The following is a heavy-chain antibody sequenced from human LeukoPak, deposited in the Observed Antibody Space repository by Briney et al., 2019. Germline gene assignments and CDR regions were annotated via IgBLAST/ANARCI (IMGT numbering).Heavy chain of an antibody. CDR3: AELGITMIGGV. CDR2: ISSSGSTI. D-gene: IGHD3-10*02. CDR1: GFTFSSHE. J-gene: IGHJ6*04. Sequence: GGSLRLSCAASGFTFSSHEMNWVRQAPGKGLEWVSYISSSGSTIYYADSVKGRFTISRDNAKNSLYLQMNSLRAEDTAVYYCAELGITMIGGVWGKGTTVTISS. V-gene: IGHV3-48*03.